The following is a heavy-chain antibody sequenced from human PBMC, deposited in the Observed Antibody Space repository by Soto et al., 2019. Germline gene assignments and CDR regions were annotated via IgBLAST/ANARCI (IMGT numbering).Heavy chain of an antibody. CDR1: GFTFSSYS. J-gene: IGHJ4*02. D-gene: IGHD2-2*01. V-gene: IGHV3-21*01. CDR2: ISSSSSYI. Sequence: EVQLVESGGGLVKPGGSPRLSCAASGFTFSSYSMNWVRQAPGKGLEWVSSISSSSSYIYYADSVKGRFTISRDNAKNSLYLQRNSLRAEDTAVYYCARGGSTSCCHFDYWGQGTLVTVSS. CDR3: ARGGSTSCCHFDY.